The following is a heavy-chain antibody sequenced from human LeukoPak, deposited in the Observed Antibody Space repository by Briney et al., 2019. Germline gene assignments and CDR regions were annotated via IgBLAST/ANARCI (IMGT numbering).Heavy chain of an antibody. CDR3: AREDSSGWYPGAFDI. J-gene: IGHJ3*02. CDR2: IYYSGST. CDR1: GGSISSYY. V-gene: IGHV4-59*01. Sequence: SETLSLTCTVSGGSISSYYWSWIRQPPGKGLEWIGYIYYSGSTNFNPSLKSRVTISVDTSKNQFSLKLSSVTAADTAVYYCAREDSSGWYPGAFDIWGQGTMVTVSS. D-gene: IGHD6-19*01.